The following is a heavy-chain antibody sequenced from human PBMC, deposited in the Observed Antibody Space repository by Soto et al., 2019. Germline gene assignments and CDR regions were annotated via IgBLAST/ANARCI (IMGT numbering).Heavy chain of an antibody. CDR3: ARRLLYYYDSSGYYYPAFDI. Sequence: EVQLVQSGAEVKKPGESLRISCKGSGYSFTSYWISWVRQMPGKGLEWMGRIDPSDSYTNYSPSFQGHVTISADKSISTAYLQWSSLKASDTAMYYCARRLLYYYDSSGYYYPAFDIWGQGTMVTVSS. CDR1: GYSFTSYW. CDR2: IDPSDSYT. D-gene: IGHD3-22*01. J-gene: IGHJ3*02. V-gene: IGHV5-10-1*03.